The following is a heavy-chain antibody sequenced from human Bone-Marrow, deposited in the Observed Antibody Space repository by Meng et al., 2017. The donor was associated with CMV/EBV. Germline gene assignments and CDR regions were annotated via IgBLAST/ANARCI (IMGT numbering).Heavy chain of an antibody. Sequence: SETLSLTCAVHGGSFSGYYWSWIRQPPGKGLEWIGEINHSGSTNYNPSLKSRVTISVDTSKNQFSLKLSSVTAADTAVYYCARDLTVTGTILLRYGRRGGMDVWGQGTTVTVSS. J-gene: IGHJ6*02. D-gene: IGHD4-17*01. CDR1: GGSFSGYY. CDR3: ARDLTVTGTILLRYGRRGGMDV. V-gene: IGHV4-34*01. CDR2: INHSGST.